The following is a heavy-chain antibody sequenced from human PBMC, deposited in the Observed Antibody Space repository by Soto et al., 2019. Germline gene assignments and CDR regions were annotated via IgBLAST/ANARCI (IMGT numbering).Heavy chain of an antibody. J-gene: IGHJ4*02. D-gene: IGHD3-3*01. CDR1: GFSFSSYA. V-gene: IGHV3-30*18. Sequence: QVHLVESGGGVVQPGRSLRLSCAASGFSFSSYAMHWVRQAPGKGLEWVAIISHDGNIKRYADFVEGRFIVFRDNSNNNLLLQMESLKTDDTPVYYCAKELAYGDFWRGLEYWRQGTLVPVAS. CDR3: AKELAYGDFWRGLEY. CDR2: ISHDGNIK.